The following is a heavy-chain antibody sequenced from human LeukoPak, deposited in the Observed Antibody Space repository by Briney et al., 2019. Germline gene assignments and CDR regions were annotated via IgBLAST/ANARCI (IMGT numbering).Heavy chain of an antibody. CDR1: GGTFSSYA. D-gene: IGHD3-10*01. J-gene: IGHJ6*02. CDR3: ARGIPTAPSDYNYYYGMDV. V-gene: IGHV1-69*10. CDR2: IIPIFGIA. Sequence: SVTVSFKASGGTFSSYAISWVRQAPGQGLEWMGRIIPIFGIANYAQKFQGRVTITADKSTSTAYMELSSLRSEDTAVYYCARGIPTAPSDYNYYYGMDVGGQGTTVTVS.